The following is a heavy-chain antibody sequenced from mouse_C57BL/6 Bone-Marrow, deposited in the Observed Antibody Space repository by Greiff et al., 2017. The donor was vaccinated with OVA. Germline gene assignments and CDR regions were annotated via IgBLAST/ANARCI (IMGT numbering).Heavy chain of an antibody. Sequence: QVQLKESGPELVKPGASVKISCKASGYAFSSSWMNWVKQRPGKGLEWIGRIYPGDGDTNYNGKFKGKATLTADKSSSTAYMQLSSLTSEDSAVYFGARSGYYGSSSYWYFDVWGTGTTVTVSS. V-gene: IGHV1-82*01. J-gene: IGHJ1*03. CDR2: IYPGDGDT. CDR3: ARSGYYGSSSYWYFDV. CDR1: GYAFSSSW. D-gene: IGHD1-1*01.